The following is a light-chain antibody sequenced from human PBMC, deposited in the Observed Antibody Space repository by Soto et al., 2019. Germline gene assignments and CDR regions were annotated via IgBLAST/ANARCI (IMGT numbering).Light chain of an antibody. CDR1: QTFSSY. J-gene: IGKJ2*01. CDR2: AAS. CDR3: QQSYSTPHT. V-gene: IGKV1-39*01. Sequence: IQMTQSPSSLSASVGDRVTLTCRASQTFSSYLNWYQQKPGKAPKLLIYAASILQSGVPSRFSGSGSGTDFTLTISSLQPEDFARYYCQQSYSTPHTFGQGTNVRIK.